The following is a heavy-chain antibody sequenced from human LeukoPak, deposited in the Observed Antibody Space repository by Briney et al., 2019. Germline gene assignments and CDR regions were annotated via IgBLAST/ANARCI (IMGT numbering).Heavy chain of an antibody. J-gene: IGHJ4*02. CDR1: GGSISSSNW. V-gene: IGHV4-4*02. Sequence: SETLSLTCSVSGGSISSSNWWSWVRQPPGKGLEWIGEIYHSGSTNYNPSLKSRVTISVDKSKNQCSLKLSSVTAADTAVYYCARAGYSSSWYGDWGQGTLVTVSS. CDR2: IYHSGST. D-gene: IGHD6-13*01. CDR3: ARAGYSSSWYGD.